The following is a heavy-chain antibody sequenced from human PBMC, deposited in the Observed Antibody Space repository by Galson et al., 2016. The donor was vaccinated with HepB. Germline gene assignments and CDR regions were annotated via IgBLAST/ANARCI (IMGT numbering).Heavy chain of an antibody. CDR1: GASISGYY. V-gene: IGHV4-59*01. Sequence: LSLTCTVSGASISGYYLSWVRQPPGKGLEWIGYIYYSGRTNYNPSLKSRVTISVDTSKNQFSLKLSSVTAADTAVYYCARDDSGGWYGFHYGMDVWGQGTTGTVPS. CDR3: ARDDSGGWYGFHYGMDV. J-gene: IGHJ6*02. D-gene: IGHD6-19*01. CDR2: IYYSGRT.